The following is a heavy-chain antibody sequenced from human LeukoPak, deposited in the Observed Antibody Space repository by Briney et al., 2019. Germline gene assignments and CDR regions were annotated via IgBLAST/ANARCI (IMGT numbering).Heavy chain of an antibody. CDR2: IYYSGST. J-gene: IGHJ4*02. Sequence: SETLFLTCTVSGGSITSYYWSWIRQPPGKGLEWIGYIYYSGSTNYNPPLKSRVSISVETSKNQFSLTLRSVTAADTAVYYCARHIPGNPYFDYWGQGTLVTVSS. D-gene: IGHD2/OR15-2a*01. V-gene: IGHV4-59*08. CDR3: ARHIPGNPYFDY. CDR1: GGSITSYY.